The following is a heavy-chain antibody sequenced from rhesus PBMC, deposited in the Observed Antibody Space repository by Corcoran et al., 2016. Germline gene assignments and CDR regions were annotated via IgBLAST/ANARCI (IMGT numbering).Heavy chain of an antibody. CDR2: ISGSVGST. CDR1: GVSIGASYR. CDR3: ARGSSNCNDVDAFDF. J-gene: IGHJ3*01. Sequence: QLPLQESGQGVGKPSDTLSLTYAVSGVSIGASYRWSWIRQPPVKGLAGIGRISGSVGSTDYNPSPKSRVTIPTDTSKKQFSLKPSSVTASQTSAYDCARGSSNCNDVDAFDFWGQGLSVTVSS. D-gene: IGHD1-7*02. V-gene: IGHV4-57*02.